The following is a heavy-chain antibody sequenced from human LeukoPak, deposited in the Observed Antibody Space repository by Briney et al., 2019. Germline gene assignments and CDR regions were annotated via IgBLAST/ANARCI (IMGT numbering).Heavy chain of an antibody. J-gene: IGHJ4*02. CDR1: GGTFSSYA. D-gene: IGHD1-26*01. CDR3: AREHSGSYRSDY. CDR2: IIPIFGTA. V-gene: IGHV1-69*06. Sequence: GASVKVSCKASGGTFSSYAISWVRRAPGQGLEWMGGIIPIFGTANYAQKFQGRVTITADKSTSTAYMELSSLGSEDTAVYYCAREHSGSYRSDYWGQGTLVTVSS.